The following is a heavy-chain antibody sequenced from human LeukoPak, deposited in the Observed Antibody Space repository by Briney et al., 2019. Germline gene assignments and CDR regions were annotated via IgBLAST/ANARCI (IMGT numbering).Heavy chain of an antibody. CDR1: GGSISSYY. D-gene: IGHD6-6*01. Sequence: PSETLSLTCTVSGGSISSYYWSWIRQPAGKGLEWIGRIYTSGSTYYNPSLKSRVTMSVDTSKNQIPLKVNSVTAADTAVYYCARESYSGSYLFDFWGQGTLVTVSS. CDR2: IYTSGST. V-gene: IGHV4-4*07. CDR3: ARESYSGSYLFDF. J-gene: IGHJ4*02.